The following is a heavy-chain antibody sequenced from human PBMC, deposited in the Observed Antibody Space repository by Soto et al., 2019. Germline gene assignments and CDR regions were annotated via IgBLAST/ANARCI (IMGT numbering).Heavy chain of an antibody. CDR1: GASINSGGYY. Sequence: SETLSLTGTVSGASINSGGYYWNWVRLLPGRGLEWIGYIYFTGNPYYNPPLESRFTISLDTPQNQFPLELNSVSAADAAVYYCVSCDAWGGLLAYWGQGALVTVSS. J-gene: IGHJ4*02. CDR2: IYFTGNP. D-gene: IGHD3-16*01. V-gene: IGHV4-31*03. CDR3: VSCDAWGGLLAY.